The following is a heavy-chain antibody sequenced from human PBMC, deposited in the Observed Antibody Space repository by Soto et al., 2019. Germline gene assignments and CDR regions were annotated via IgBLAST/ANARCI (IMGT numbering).Heavy chain of an antibody. D-gene: IGHD2-15*01. Sequence: QVQLVESGGGVVQPGRPLRLSCAASGFTFSSYGMHWVRQAPGKGLEWVAVIWYDGSNKYYADSVKGRFTISRDNSKNTLYLQMNSLRAEDTAVYYCAREGCSGGSCYPIGEWGQGTLVTVSS. CDR2: IWYDGSNK. J-gene: IGHJ4*02. CDR1: GFTFSSYG. CDR3: AREGCSGGSCYPIGE. V-gene: IGHV3-33*01.